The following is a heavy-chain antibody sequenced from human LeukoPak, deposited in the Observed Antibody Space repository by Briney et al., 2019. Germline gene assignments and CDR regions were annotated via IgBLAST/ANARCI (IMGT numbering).Heavy chain of an antibody. CDR3: ARWRWQQSEFDL. D-gene: IGHD5-24*01. Sequence: GGSLRLSCVASGFSFSSYHMSWVRQAPGKGLGCVAHIFPDGHQESCDASVRGRFTVSRYNAKNSVFLQMNSLRVEDTAIYYCARWRWQQSEFDLWGQGALVTVSS. CDR1: GFSFSSYH. V-gene: IGHV3-7*01. J-gene: IGHJ4*02. CDR2: IFPDGHQE.